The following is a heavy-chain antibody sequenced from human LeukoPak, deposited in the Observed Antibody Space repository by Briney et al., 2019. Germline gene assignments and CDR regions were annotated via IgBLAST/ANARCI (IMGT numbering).Heavy chain of an antibody. CDR3: AKDTGSTRYYYFGMDV. V-gene: IGHV3-9*01. D-gene: IGHD2-2*01. CDR2: ISWDCVRI. Sequence: GGSLRLSCAPSGFTLADYAMHWVRQAPGKGLEWVSRISWDCVRIVCADSVKGRFTISRDNGKNSLYLQMNSLRAEDTALYYCAKDTGSTRYYYFGMDVWGQGTTVTVSS. J-gene: IGHJ6*02. CDR1: GFTLADYA.